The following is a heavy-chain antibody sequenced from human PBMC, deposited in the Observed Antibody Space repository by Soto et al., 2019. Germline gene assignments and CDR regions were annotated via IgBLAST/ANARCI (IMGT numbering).Heavy chain of an antibody. D-gene: IGHD3-3*01. CDR2: IGASGLST. CDR1: GFTFSSYA. V-gene: IGHV3-23*01. J-gene: IGHJ5*02. Sequence: EVQLLESGGGLVQTGRSLRLSCATSGFTFSSYAMTWVRQAPGKGLEWVSIIGASGLSTYYADSVKGRFTISRDNSRNTLSLQMNSLRAEDTAVYYCAKGSGYYFDNSRSSWFDPWGQGTLVTVSS. CDR3: AKGSGYYFDNSRSSWFDP.